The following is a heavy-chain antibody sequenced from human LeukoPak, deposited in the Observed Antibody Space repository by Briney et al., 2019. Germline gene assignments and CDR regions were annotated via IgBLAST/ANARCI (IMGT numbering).Heavy chain of an antibody. CDR2: MNPNSGNT. Sequence: ASVKVSCKASGGTFSSYAINWVRQAPGQGLEWMGWMNPNSGNTGYAQKFRGRVTITSHTSIHPAYMELRGLRSEDPAVSYFPRGGASAAARRFDPWGQGTLVTVSS. CDR3: PRGGASAAARRFDP. J-gene: IGHJ5*01. V-gene: IGHV1-8*03. CDR1: GGTFSSYA. D-gene: IGHD6-13*01.